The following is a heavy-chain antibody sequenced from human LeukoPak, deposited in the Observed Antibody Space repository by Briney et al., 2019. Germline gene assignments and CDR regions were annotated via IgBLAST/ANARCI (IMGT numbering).Heavy chain of an antibody. Sequence: SETLSLTCTVSGGSISSSSYYWGWIRQPPGKGLEWIGSMYYSGSTYYNPSLKSRVTISVDTSKNQFSLKLSSVTAADTAVYYCARGGLGGGRTSAPRWKGRGFWFDPWGQGTLVTVSS. J-gene: IGHJ5*02. CDR2: MYYSGST. CDR3: ARGGLGGGRTSAPRWKGRGFWFDP. CDR1: GGSISSSSYY. D-gene: IGHD5-24*01. V-gene: IGHV4-39*07.